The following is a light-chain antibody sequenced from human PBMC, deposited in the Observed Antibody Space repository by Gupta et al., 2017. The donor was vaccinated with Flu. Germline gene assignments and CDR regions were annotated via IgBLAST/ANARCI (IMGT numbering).Light chain of an antibody. Sequence: QSALPQPRSVSGSPGQSVTISCTGTSSDVGGYNYVSWYQQHPGKAPKLMIYDVSKRPSGVPDRFSGSKSGNTASLTISGLQAEDEADYYCCSYAGSYSNYVFGTGTKVTVL. J-gene: IGLJ1*01. CDR1: SSDVGGYNY. CDR2: DVS. V-gene: IGLV2-11*01. CDR3: CSYAGSYSNYV.